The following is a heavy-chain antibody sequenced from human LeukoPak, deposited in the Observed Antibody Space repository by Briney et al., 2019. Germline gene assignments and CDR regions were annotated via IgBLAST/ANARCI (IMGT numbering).Heavy chain of an antibody. V-gene: IGHV3-21*01. CDR3: ARGCGGDCYYYMDV. Sequence: GGSLRLSCAASGFTFSRYSMNWVRRAPGKGMEWVSSISSSRSNIYSADSVKGRFSISRDNAKNSLYLHMNSLRAEDTAVYYCARGCGGDCYYYMDVFGKGTTVIVSS. J-gene: IGHJ6*03. CDR2: ISSSRSNI. D-gene: IGHD2-21*02. CDR1: GFTFSRYS.